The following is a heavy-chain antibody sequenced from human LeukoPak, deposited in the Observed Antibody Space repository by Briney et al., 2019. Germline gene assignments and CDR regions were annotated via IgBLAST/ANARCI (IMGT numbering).Heavy chain of an antibody. J-gene: IGHJ4*02. CDR3: ARHEGVYAASFDY. Sequence: PSETLSLTCTVSGGSISSSAYYWGWIRQPPGKELEWIGNIYYSGDTYYNPSLKSRVTIYVDRSENYFSLKLSSVTAADTAIYYCARHEGVYAASFDYWGQGTLVTVSS. D-gene: IGHD2-8*01. CDR2: IYYSGDT. CDR1: GGSISSSAYY. V-gene: IGHV4-39*01.